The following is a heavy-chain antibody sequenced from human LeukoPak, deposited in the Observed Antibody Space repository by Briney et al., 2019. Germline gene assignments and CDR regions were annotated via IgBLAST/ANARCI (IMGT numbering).Heavy chain of an antibody. J-gene: IGHJ3*02. CDR1: GGSFSSYY. V-gene: IGHV4-39*07. CDR3: ARVGGITMIVVLIGDAFDI. D-gene: IGHD3-22*01. Sequence: SETLSLTCAVYGGSFSSYYWGWIRQPPGKGLEWIGSIDYSGNTYYNPSLKSRVTISGDTSKNQFSLRLSSVTAADTAVYYCARVGGITMIVVLIGDAFDIWGQGTMVTVSS. CDR2: IDYSGNT.